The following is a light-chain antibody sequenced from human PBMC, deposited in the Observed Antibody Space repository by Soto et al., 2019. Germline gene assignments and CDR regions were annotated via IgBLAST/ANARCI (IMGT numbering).Light chain of an antibody. Sequence: SLSSSSLAWYQQKPGQAPRLLIYGASNRATGIPDRFSGSGSGTDFTLTISRLEPEDFAVYFCQQYGSSPWTFGQGTKVDIK. J-gene: IGKJ1*01. V-gene: IGKV3-20*01. CDR3: QQYGSSPWT. CDR2: GAS. CDR1: SLSSSS.